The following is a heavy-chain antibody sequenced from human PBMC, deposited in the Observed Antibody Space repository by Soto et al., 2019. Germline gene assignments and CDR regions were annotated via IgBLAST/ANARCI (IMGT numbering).Heavy chain of an antibody. Sequence: SGPTLVNPTETLTLTCTVSGFSLSNARMGVSWIRQPPGKALEWLAHIFSNDEKSYSTSLKSRLTISKDTSKSQVVLTMTNMDPVDTATYYCARGLATLPVFAFDVWGQGTVVTVSS. CDR3: ARGLATLPVFAFDV. CDR2: IFSNDEK. J-gene: IGHJ3*01. V-gene: IGHV2-26*01. D-gene: IGHD6-6*01. CDR1: GFSLSNARMG.